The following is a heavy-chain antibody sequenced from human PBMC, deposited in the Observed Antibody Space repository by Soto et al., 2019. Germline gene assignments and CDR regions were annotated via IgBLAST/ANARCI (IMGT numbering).Heavy chain of an antibody. CDR3: ARGYSGYDESRYEFDY. J-gene: IGHJ4*02. CDR2: INPSGGST. Sequence: ASVKVSCKASGYTFTSYYMHWVRQAPGQGLEWMGIINPSGGSTSYAQKFQGRVTMTRDTSTSTVYMELSSLRSEDTAVYYCARGYSGYDESRYEFDYWGQGTLVTVSS. D-gene: IGHD5-12*01. V-gene: IGHV1-46*03. CDR1: GYTFTSYY.